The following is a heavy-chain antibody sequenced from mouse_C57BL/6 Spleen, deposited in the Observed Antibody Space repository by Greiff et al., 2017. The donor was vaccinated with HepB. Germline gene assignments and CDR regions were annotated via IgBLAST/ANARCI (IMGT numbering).Heavy chain of an antibody. CDR3: ARDSLYDYDAVYFDY. J-gene: IGHJ2*01. V-gene: IGHV5-16*01. CDR2: INYDGSST. CDR1: GFTFSDYY. Sequence: EVKLMESEGGLVQPGSSMKLSCTASGFTFSDYYMAWVRQVPEKGLEWVANINYDGSSTYYLDSLKSRFIISRDNAKNILYLQMSSLKSEDTATYYCARDSLYDYDAVYFDYWGQGTTLTVSS. D-gene: IGHD2-4*01.